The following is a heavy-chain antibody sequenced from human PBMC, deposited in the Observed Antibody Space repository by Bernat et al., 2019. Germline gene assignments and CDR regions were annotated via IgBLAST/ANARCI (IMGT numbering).Heavy chain of an antibody. J-gene: IGHJ4*02. D-gene: IGHD7-27*01. Sequence: VQLVESGGDLVQPGGSLRLSCAASGFTLSIYWMSWVRQAPGKRLEWVATISSDGSGKYYVDSMKGRFTISRDNAKNSQYLQMNSLGAEDTAVYYCARENWGAFDYWGQGTLVTVSS. V-gene: IGHV3-7*03. CDR3: ARENWGAFDY. CDR1: GFTLSIYW. CDR2: ISSDGSGK.